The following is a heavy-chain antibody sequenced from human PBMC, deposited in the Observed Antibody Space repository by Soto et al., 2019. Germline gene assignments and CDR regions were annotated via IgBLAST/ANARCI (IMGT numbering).Heavy chain of an antibody. Sequence: SETLSLTCTVSGASISGYHWSWIRQPPGKGLECLGYISYSGATNYNPSLKSRVTMSIDTSKNQFSLQPNSVTAADTAVYYCARGFAIDWYTYYFDYWGQGPLVTVS. J-gene: IGHJ4*02. V-gene: IGHV4-59*08. CDR3: ARGFAIDWYTYYFDY. D-gene: IGHD3-9*01. CDR2: ISYSGAT. CDR1: GASISGYH.